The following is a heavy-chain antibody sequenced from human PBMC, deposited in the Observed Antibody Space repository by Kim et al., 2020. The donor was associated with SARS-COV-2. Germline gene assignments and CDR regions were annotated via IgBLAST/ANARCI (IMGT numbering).Heavy chain of an antibody. Sequence: DCVKGRFTISRDNSKNTLYLQMNSLRAEDTAVYYCAKDRIAAAAFDAFDIWGQGTMVTVSS. J-gene: IGHJ3*02. D-gene: IGHD6-13*01. V-gene: IGHV3-23*01. CDR3: AKDRIAAAAFDAFDI.